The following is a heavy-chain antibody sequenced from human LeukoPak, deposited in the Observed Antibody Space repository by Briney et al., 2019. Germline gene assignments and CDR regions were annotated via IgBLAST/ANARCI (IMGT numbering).Heavy chain of an antibody. CDR2: ISYDGSNK. CDR3: ARDAAYYYDSSGANWFDP. D-gene: IGHD3-22*01. Sequence: GGSLRLSCAASGFTFSSYAMHWVRQAPGKGLEWVAVISYDGSNKYYADSVKGRFTISRDNSKNTLYLQMNSLRAEDTAVYYCARDAAYYYDSSGANWFDPWGQGTLVTVSS. CDR1: GFTFSSYA. J-gene: IGHJ5*02. V-gene: IGHV3-30*04.